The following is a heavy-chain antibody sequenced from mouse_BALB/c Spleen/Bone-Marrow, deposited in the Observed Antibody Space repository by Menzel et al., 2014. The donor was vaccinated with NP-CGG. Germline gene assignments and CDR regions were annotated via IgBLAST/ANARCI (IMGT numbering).Heavy chain of an antibody. CDR1: GFNIEDTY. CDR3: ASYYYGHFFDY. V-gene: IGHV14-3*02. CDR2: IDPANGNT. D-gene: IGHD1-1*01. J-gene: IGHJ2*01. Sequence: VQLQQPGAELVKPGASVRLSCTASGFNIEDTYMHWVKQRPEQGLEWIGRIDPANGNTKYDQKFQGKATITADTSSTTAFLQLSILTSEDTAVYYCASYYYGHFFDYWGQGTTLTVSS.